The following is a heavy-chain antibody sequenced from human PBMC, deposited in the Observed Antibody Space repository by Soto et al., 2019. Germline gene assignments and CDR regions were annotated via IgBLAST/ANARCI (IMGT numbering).Heavy chain of an antibody. D-gene: IGHD2-8*01. J-gene: IGHJ4*02. CDR1: GFTFSSYA. V-gene: IGHV3-23*01. Sequence: PGGSLRLSCAASGFTFSSYAMSWVRQAPGKGLEWVSAISGSGGSTYYADSVKGRFTISRDNSKNTLYLQMNSLRAEDTAVYYCAKYGPALMVYATHFDYWGQGTLVTVSS. CDR2: ISGSGGST. CDR3: AKYGPALMVYATHFDY.